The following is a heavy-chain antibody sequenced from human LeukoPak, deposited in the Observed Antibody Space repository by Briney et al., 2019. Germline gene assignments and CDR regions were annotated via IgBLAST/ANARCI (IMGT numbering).Heavy chain of an antibody. Sequence: GGSLRLSCAASGFTFSNAWMSWVRQAPGKGLEWVGCIKSKTDGGTTDYAAPVKGRFTISRDDSKNTLYLQINRLKTEDTAVYYCSTRITMIRGVIYPWGQGTLVTVSS. J-gene: IGHJ5*02. V-gene: IGHV3-15*01. D-gene: IGHD3-10*01. CDR1: GFTFSNAW. CDR2: IKSKTDGGTT. CDR3: STRITMIRGVIYP.